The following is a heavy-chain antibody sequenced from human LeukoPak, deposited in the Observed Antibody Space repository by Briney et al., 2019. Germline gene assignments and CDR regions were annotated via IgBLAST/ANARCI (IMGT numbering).Heavy chain of an antibody. CDR2: ISGSGGST. CDR3: AKDRSCTNDICHGDFDY. CDR1: GFTFSSYA. Sequence: GGSLRLSCAASGFTFSSYAVSWVRQAPGKGLEWVSSISGSGGSTYGADSVKGRFTISRDNSKNTLYLQMNSLRAEDTALYYCAKDRSCTNDICHGDFDYWGQGTLVTVSS. D-gene: IGHD2-8*01. V-gene: IGHV3-23*01. J-gene: IGHJ4*02.